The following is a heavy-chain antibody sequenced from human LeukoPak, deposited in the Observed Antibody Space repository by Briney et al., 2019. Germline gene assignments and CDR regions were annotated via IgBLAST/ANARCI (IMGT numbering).Heavy chain of an antibody. V-gene: IGHV3-23*01. J-gene: IGHJ4*02. CDR1: GFTFSSYA. CDR3: AKLSQTRESNYYDSSGPDY. D-gene: IGHD3-22*01. CDR2: ISGSGGST. Sequence: GGSLRLSCAASGFTFSSYAMSWVRQAPGKGLEWVSAISGSGGSTHYADSVKGRFTISRDNSKNTLYLQMNSLRAEDTAVYYCAKLSQTRESNYYDSSGPDYWGQGTLVTVSS.